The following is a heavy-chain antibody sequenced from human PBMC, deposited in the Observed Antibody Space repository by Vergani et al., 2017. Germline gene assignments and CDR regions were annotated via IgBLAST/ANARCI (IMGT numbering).Heavy chain of an antibody. V-gene: IGHV4-34*01. CDR1: GGSFSGYY. D-gene: IGHD1-26*01. Sequence: QVQLQQWGAGLLKPSETLSLTCAVYGGSFSGYYWSWIRQPPGKGLEWIGEINHSGSTNYTPSLKSRVTISVDTSKNQFSLKLSSVTAADTAVYYCARALGGSYYGWFDRWGQGTLVTVSS. CDR2: INHSGST. CDR3: ARALGGSYYGWFDR. J-gene: IGHJ5*02.